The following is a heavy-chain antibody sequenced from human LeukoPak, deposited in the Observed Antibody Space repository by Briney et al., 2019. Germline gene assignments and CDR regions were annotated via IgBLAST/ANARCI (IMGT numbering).Heavy chain of an antibody. D-gene: IGHD3-10*01. Sequence: PGGSLRLSCAAPGFTFSSYEMNWVRQAPGKGLEWVSAISGSGGSTYYADSVKGRFTISRDNSKNMLYLEVIGLTADDTAVYYCAKDDAWLRFGEWSQGTLVTVSS. J-gene: IGHJ4*02. CDR2: ISGSGGST. V-gene: IGHV3-23*01. CDR3: AKDDAWLRFGE. CDR1: GFTFSSYE.